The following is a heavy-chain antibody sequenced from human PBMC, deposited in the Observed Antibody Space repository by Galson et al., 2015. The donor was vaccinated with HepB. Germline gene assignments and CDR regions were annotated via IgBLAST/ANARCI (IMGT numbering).Heavy chain of an antibody. CDR3: AKGYIRKYYYDSSGYPPFDY. V-gene: IGHV3-23*01. D-gene: IGHD3-22*01. CDR2: ISGSGGST. Sequence: SLRLSCAASGFTFSSYAMSWVRQAPGKGLEWVSAISGSGGSTYYADSVKGRFTISRDNSKNTLYLQMNSLRAEDTAVYYCAKGYIRKYYYDSSGYPPFDYWGQGALVTV. CDR1: GFTFSSYA. J-gene: IGHJ4*02.